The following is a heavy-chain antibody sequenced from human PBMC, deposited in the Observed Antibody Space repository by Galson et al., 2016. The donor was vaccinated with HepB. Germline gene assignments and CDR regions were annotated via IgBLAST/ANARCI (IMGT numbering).Heavy chain of an antibody. CDR3: APYQWAYFFDY. CDR2: IWFATGHQ. J-gene: IGHJ4*02. D-gene: IGHD1-26*01. Sequence: SLRLSCAASGFTFTTFGIHWVRQAPGKGLEWVAVIWFATGHQYYADSAKGRFTISRDTSNNTLSLQMTGLRVEDTAVYYCAPYQWAYFFDYWGQGALVTVSS. CDR1: GFTFTTFG. V-gene: IGHV3-33*01.